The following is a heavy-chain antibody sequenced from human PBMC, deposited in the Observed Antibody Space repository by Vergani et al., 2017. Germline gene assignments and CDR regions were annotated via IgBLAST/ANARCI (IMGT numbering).Heavy chain of an antibody. Sequence: QVQLQESGPGLVKPSETLSLTCTVPGGSISSYYWSWIRQPAGKGLEWIGRIYTSGSTNYNPSLNSRVTMSVATSKNQFSLKLSSVTAADTAVYYCARERFYYGSGSPRYYYYGMDVWGQGTTVTVSS. CDR1: GGSISSYY. CDR3: ARERFYYGSGSPRYYYYGMDV. CDR2: IYTSGST. J-gene: IGHJ6*02. D-gene: IGHD3-10*01. V-gene: IGHV4-4*07.